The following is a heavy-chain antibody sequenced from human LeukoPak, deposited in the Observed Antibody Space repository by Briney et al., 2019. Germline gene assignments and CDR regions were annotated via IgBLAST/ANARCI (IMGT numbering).Heavy chain of an antibody. CDR3: ARDVGEYCSSTNCYASHY. D-gene: IGHD2-2*01. J-gene: IGHJ4*02. V-gene: IGHV1-46*01. Sequence: GASVKVSCKASGYTFTSYYMHWVRQAPGQALEWMGIINPSGGSTTYAQKFQGRVTMTRDMSTSTVYMELSSLRSDDTAVYYCARDVGEYCSSTNCYASHYWGQGTLVTVSS. CDR1: GYTFTSYY. CDR2: INPSGGST.